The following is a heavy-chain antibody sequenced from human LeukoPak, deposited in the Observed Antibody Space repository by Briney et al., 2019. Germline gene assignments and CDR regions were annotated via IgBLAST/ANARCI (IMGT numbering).Heavy chain of an antibody. V-gene: IGHV3-49*04. CDR2: IRSKAYGGTT. Sequence: PGGSLRLSCAASGFTFSSYSMNWVRQAPGKGLEWVGFIRSKAYGGTTEYAASVKGRFTISRDDSKSIAYLQMNSLKTEDTAVYYCTRDRLEMATIGRDYYYGMDVWGQGTTVTVSS. J-gene: IGHJ6*02. CDR3: TRDRLEMATIGRDYYYGMDV. CDR1: GFTFSSYS. D-gene: IGHD5-24*01.